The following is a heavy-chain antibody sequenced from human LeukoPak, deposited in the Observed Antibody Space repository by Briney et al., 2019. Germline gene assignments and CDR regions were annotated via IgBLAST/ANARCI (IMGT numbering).Heavy chain of an antibody. CDR3: ARVVSESSGWYHFDY. Sequence: SGGSLRLSCADSEFPVSSNYMGRVRQAPGKGLEWVTLIYSGGDTYYADSVKGRFTISRDNSRNTLYLQISSLRDEDTAVYYCARVVSESSGWYHFDYWGQGTLVTVSS. D-gene: IGHD6-19*01. V-gene: IGHV3-53*01. J-gene: IGHJ4*02. CDR2: IYSGGDT. CDR1: EFPVSSNY.